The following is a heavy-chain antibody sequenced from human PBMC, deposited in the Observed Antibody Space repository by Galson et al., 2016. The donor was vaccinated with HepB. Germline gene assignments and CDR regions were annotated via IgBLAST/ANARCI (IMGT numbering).Heavy chain of an antibody. CDR2: INHTGGST. D-gene: IGHD6-19*01. CDR1: GYTFTNYY. Sequence: SVKVSCKASGYTFTNYYMHWVRQAPGQGPEWMGMINHTGGSTFYAEKFQGRVTMTRDTSTSTLNLELRSLRSEDTAVYYCARGSWLAQGEYYLDFWGHGTLVTVSS. V-gene: IGHV1-46*01. CDR3: ARGSWLAQGEYYLDF. J-gene: IGHJ4*01.